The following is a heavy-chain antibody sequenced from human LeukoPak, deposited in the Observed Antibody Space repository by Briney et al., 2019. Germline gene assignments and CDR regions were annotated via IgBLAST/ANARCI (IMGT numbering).Heavy chain of an antibody. V-gene: IGHV3-9*01. CDR3: AKDIGGGSYWYDAFDI. D-gene: IGHD1-26*01. CDR2: ISWNSGSI. Sequence: GGSLRLSCAASGFTFDDYAMHWVRQAPGKGLEGVSGISWNSGSIGYADSVKGRFTISRDNAKNSLYLQMNSLRAEDTALYYCAKDIGGGSYWYDAFDIWGQGTMVTVSS. CDR1: GFTFDDYA. J-gene: IGHJ3*02.